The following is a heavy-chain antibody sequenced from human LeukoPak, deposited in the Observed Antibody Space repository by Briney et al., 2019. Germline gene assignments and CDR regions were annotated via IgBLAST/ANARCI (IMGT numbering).Heavy chain of an antibody. D-gene: IGHD3-16*01. CDR3: ARERWGNTVLSYYYMDV. CDR2: IFYSGTT. J-gene: IGHJ6*03. Sequence: ASETLSLTCTVSGASISSYYWNWIRQPPGRGLEWIGYIFYSGTTNYNPSLKSRVTISVDTSKNQFSLKLSSVTAADTAVYYCARERWGNTVLSYYYMDVWGKGTTVTVSS. V-gene: IGHV4-59*01. CDR1: GASISSYY.